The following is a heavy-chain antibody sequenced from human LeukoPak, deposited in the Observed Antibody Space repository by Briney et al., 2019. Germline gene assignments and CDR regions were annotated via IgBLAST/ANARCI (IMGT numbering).Heavy chain of an antibody. CDR1: GGSISGYY. Sequence: SETLSLTCTVSGGSISGYYWSWIRQPPGKGLEWIGEINHSGSTNYNPSLKSRVTISVDTSKNQFSLELSSVTAADTAVYYCARGPPYIVVVTGIGFFDSWGQGTLVTVSS. V-gene: IGHV4-34*01. CDR2: INHSGST. D-gene: IGHD2-21*02. J-gene: IGHJ4*02. CDR3: ARGPPYIVVVTGIGFFDS.